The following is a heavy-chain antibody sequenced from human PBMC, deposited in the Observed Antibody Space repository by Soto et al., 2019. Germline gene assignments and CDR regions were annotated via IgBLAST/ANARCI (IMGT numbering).Heavy chain of an antibody. CDR3: TRHVTDF. Sequence: EVQLVESGGGLVQPGGSLKLSCEASGFTFSGSAMHWVRQASGKGLEWVGRIRSKANNYATAYAASVKGRFTISRDDSKNTAYLQMNSLKTEDTAVYYCTRHVTDFWGQGTLVTVSS. CDR1: GFTFSGSA. D-gene: IGHD5-18*01. CDR2: IRSKANNYAT. J-gene: IGHJ4*02. V-gene: IGHV3-73*01.